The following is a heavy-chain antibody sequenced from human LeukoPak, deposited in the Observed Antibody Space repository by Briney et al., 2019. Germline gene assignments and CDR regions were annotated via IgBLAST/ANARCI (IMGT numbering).Heavy chain of an antibody. CDR2: INHSGST. CDR1: GGSFSGYY. D-gene: IGHD3-22*01. V-gene: IGHV4-34*01. J-gene: IGHJ4*02. CDR3: ALRASGYYLTIDY. Sequence: SETLSFTCAVYGGSFSGYYWSWIRQPPGKGLEWIGEINHSGSTNYNPSLKSRVTISVDTSKNQFSLKLTSVTAADTAVYYCALRASGYYLTIDYWGQGTLVTVSS.